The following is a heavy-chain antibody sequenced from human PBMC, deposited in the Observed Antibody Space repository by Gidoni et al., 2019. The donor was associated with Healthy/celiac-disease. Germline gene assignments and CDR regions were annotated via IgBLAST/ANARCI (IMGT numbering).Heavy chain of an antibody. Sequence: EVQLVESGGGLVQPGGSLRISCAASGLTFRSFSMNWVRPAPGKGLEWVSYISSSSSTIYYADSVKGRFTISRDNAKNSLYLQMNSLRDEDTAVYYCARDRYRRITMVRGVIITSYYYGMDVWGQGTTVTVSS. CDR3: ARDRYRRITMVRGVIITSYYYGMDV. D-gene: IGHD3-10*01. J-gene: IGHJ6*02. CDR2: ISSSSSTI. CDR1: GLTFRSFS. V-gene: IGHV3-48*02.